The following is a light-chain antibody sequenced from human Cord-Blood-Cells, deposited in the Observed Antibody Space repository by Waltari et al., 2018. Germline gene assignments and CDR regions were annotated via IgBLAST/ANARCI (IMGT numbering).Light chain of an antibody. Sequence: QSALTQPRSVSGSPGQSVTISCTGTSSDVGGYNYVSWYQQHPGKAPKLMIYDVSKRPSGVPDRFSRSKAGNTASLTISGLQAEDEADYYCCSYAGSYTVVFGTGTKVTVL. J-gene: IGLJ1*01. CDR1: SSDVGGYNY. V-gene: IGLV2-11*01. CDR2: DVS. CDR3: CSYAGSYTVV.